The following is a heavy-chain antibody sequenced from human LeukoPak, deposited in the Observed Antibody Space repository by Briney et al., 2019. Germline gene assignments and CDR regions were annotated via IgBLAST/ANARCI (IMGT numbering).Heavy chain of an antibody. Sequence: ASVKVSCKASGYTFTGYYMHWVRQAPGQGPEWMGWINPNSGGTNYAQKFQGRVTMTRDTSISTAYMELSRMRSDDTAVYYCARDWGYYYDSSGPEDYWGQGTLVTVSS. D-gene: IGHD3-22*01. CDR2: INPNSGGT. V-gene: IGHV1-2*02. CDR3: ARDWGYYYDSSGPEDY. CDR1: GYTFTGYY. J-gene: IGHJ4*02.